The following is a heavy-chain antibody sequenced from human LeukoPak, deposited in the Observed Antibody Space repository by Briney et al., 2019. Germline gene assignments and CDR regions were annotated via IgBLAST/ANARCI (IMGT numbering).Heavy chain of an antibody. D-gene: IGHD3-22*01. Sequence: SETLSLTCTVSGGSISSYYWSWIRQPPGKGLEWIGYIYYSGSTYYNASLKSRITIAVDTSKNQFSLKLSSVTAADTAVYYCAAVVVIKYFDYWGQGTLVTVSS. CDR2: IYYSGST. J-gene: IGHJ4*02. V-gene: IGHV4-59*12. CDR1: GGSISSYY. CDR3: AAVVVIKYFDY.